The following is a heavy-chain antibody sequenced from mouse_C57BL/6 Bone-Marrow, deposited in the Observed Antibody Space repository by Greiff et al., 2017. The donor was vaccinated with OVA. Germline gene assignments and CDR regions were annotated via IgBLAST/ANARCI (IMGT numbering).Heavy chain of an antibody. CDR2: IHPSDSDT. V-gene: IGHV1-74*01. CDR3: AIYYGSSPGWYFDV. CDR1: GYTFTSYW. D-gene: IGHD1-1*01. Sequence: QVQLKQPGAELVKPGASVKVSCKASGYTFTSYWMHWVKQRPGPGLEWIGRIHPSDSDTNYNQKFKGKATLTVDKSSSTAYMQLSSRTSEDSAVYYWAIYYGSSPGWYFDVWGTGTTVTVSS. J-gene: IGHJ1*03.